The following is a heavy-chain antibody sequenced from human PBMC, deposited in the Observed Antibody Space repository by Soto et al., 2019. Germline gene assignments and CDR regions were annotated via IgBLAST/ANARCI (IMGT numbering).Heavy chain of an antibody. V-gene: IGHV4-39*01. CDR3: ARPGGVTWFDP. Sequence: QLQLQESGPGLVKPSETLSLTCTVSGGSISSSSYYWGWIRQPPGKGLEWIGSIYYSGSTYYNPSLKSRVTISVDTSENQFSLKLSSVTAADTAVYYCARPGGVTWFDPWGQGTLVTVSS. CDR2: IYYSGST. D-gene: IGHD3-10*01. J-gene: IGHJ5*02. CDR1: GGSISSSSYY.